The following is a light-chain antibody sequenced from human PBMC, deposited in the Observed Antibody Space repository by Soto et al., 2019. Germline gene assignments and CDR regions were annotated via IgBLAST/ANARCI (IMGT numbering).Light chain of an antibody. CDR3: QQSYDTPWT. J-gene: IGKJ1*01. Sequence: DIVMTQSPDSLAVSLGERATIYCKSSQSVLYSANNKNYLAWYQQKSGQSPKLLIYWASTRESGVPDRFSGSGSGTDFTLTISSLQAEDAAVYYCQQSYDTPWTFGQGTKVEIK. V-gene: IGKV4-1*01. CDR1: QSVLYSANNKNY. CDR2: WAS.